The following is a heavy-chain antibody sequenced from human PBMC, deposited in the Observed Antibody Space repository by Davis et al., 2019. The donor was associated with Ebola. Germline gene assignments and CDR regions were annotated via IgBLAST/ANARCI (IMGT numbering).Heavy chain of an antibody. CDR2: IYSDGRT. Sequence: GESLKISCAASGFIVSNNSMRSVRQVLGQGLEWVSLIYSDGRTYYADSVKGRFTISRDNSNNTVFLQMNSVRAEDTADYYCARHVYGDFWFYDLWGRCSRVTGSS. V-gene: IGHV3-53*01. J-gene: IGHJ2*01. D-gene: IGHD4-17*01. CDR1: GFIVSNNS. CDR3: ARHVYGDFWFYDL.